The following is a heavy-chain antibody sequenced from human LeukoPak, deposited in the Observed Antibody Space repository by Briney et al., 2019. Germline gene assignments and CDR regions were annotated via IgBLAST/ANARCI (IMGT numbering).Heavy chain of an antibody. V-gene: IGHV4-4*07. J-gene: IGHJ5*02. CDR2: IYTSGST. CDR1: GVSISSYY. CDR3: ARGQSRSSWYLEDWFDP. Sequence: SETLSLTCTVSGVSISSYYWSWLRQPAGKGLEWIGRIYTSGSTNYNPSLKSRVTMSVDTSKNQFSLKLSSVTAADTAVYYCARGQSRSSWYLEDWFDPWGQGTLVTVSS. D-gene: IGHD6-13*01.